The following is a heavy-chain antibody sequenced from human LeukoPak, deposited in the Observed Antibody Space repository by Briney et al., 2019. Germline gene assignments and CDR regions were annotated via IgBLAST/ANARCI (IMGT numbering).Heavy chain of an antibody. D-gene: IGHD6-6*01. CDR3: ATAPFEYSSSSTLYYFDY. J-gene: IGHJ4*02. V-gene: IGHV5-10-1*01. CDR2: IDPSDSYT. CDR1: GYIFTSYW. Sequence: GESLRISCKGSGYIFTSYWISWVRQMPGKGLEWMGRIDPSDSYTNYSPSFQGHVTISADKSISTACLQWSSLKASDTAMYYCATAPFEYSSSSTLYYFDYWGQGTLVTVSS.